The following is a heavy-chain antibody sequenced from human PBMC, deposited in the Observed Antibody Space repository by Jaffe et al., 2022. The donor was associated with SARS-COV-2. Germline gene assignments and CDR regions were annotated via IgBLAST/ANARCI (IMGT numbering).Heavy chain of an antibody. CDR1: GFTFTNAW. D-gene: IGHD3-16*01. V-gene: IGHV3-15*01. Sequence: EVQLVESGGGLVKPGGSLRLSCAASGFTFTNAWMNWVRQTPGKGLEWVGRIKSEPDGGTVDYGAPVKGRFTISRDDSKNTMYLQMNSLKTEDTAVYYCVYRAWANDFRLIGDYWGQGTLVTVSS. J-gene: IGHJ4*02. CDR2: IKSEPDGGTV. CDR3: VYRAWANDFRLIGDY.